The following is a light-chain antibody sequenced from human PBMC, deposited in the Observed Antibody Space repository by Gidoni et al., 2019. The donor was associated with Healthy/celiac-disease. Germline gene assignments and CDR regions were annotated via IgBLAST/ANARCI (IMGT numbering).Light chain of an antibody. J-gene: IGLJ2*01. CDR2: DDS. V-gene: IGLV3-21*02. CDR3: QVWDSSSDHPV. Sequence: SYVLTQPPSVSVAPGQTARITCGGNNIGSKSVHWYQQKTGQAPVLVVYDDSDRPSGLPERFSCSNSWNTATLTISRVDAGDEADYYCQVWDSSSDHPVFGGGTKLTVL. CDR1: NIGSKS.